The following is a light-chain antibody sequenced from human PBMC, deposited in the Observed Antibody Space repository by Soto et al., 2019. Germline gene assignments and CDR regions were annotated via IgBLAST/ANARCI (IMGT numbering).Light chain of an antibody. CDR2: GAS. CDR1: QSVSSN. Sequence: EIVMTQSPATLSVSPGERATLSCRASQSVSSNLAWYQQKPGQAPRLLIYGASTRATGIPARFSGSGSGTDFTLTISRLEPEDFALYYCQQYYRSPETFGQGTKVDI. V-gene: IGKV3-15*01. J-gene: IGKJ1*01. CDR3: QQYYRSPET.